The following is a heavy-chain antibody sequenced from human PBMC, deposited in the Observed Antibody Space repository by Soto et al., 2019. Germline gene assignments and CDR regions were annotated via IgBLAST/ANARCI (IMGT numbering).Heavy chain of an antibody. Sequence: EVQLLESGGGLVQPGGSLRLSCAASGFTFSSYAMSWVRQAPGKGLEWVSAFSGSGGSTYYADSVKGRFTISRDNSKNTLYLQMNSLRAEDTAVYYCAKDAYYDSSGYPEYYFDYWGQGTLVTVSS. CDR2: FSGSGGST. V-gene: IGHV3-23*01. D-gene: IGHD3-22*01. CDR1: GFTFSSYA. CDR3: AKDAYYDSSGYPEYYFDY. J-gene: IGHJ4*02.